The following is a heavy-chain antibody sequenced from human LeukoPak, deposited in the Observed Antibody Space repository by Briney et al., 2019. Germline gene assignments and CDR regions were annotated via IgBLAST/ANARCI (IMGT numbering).Heavy chain of an antibody. Sequence: SETLSLTCTVSGGSISSSSYYWGWIRQPPGKGLEWIGSIYYSGSTYYNPSLKSRVTISVDTSKNQFSLKLSSVTAADTAVYYCARDLVGSCYYDSSGYYSRLRGAFDIWGQGTMVTVSS. CDR3: ARDLVGSCYYDSSGYYSRLRGAFDI. J-gene: IGHJ3*02. CDR1: GGSISSSSYY. D-gene: IGHD3-22*01. V-gene: IGHV4-39*07. CDR2: IYYSGST.